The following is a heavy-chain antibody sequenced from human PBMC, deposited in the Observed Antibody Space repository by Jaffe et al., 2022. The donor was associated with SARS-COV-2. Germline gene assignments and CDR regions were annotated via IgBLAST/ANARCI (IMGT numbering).Heavy chain of an antibody. CDR2: ISGRGDAT. CDR3: AKYSGSYSGAFDY. J-gene: IGHJ4*02. D-gene: IGHD1-26*01. Sequence: EVQLLESGGGLVQPGGSLRVSCAASGFTFSSYAMSWVRQAPGKGLEWVSGISGRGDATYYADSVKGRFTISSDNSKNTLYLQMNSLRAEDTAVYYCAKYSGSYSGAFDYWGQGTLVTVSS. V-gene: IGHV3-23*01. CDR1: GFTFSSYA.